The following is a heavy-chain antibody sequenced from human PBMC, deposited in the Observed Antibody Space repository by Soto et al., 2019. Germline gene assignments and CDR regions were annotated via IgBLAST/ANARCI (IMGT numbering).Heavy chain of an antibody. CDR1: GGSISSGGYY. Sequence: QVQLQESGPGLVKPSETLSLTCSVSGGSISSGGYYWSWIHQYPGKGLEWIGYIYNNEYTYYNPSLKSRGTIAVDTSTNQSPLKVRSVTAADTAVYYCALELEMGQYFDYWGQGTLVTVPS. CDR3: ALELEMGQYFDY. D-gene: IGHD1-26*01. J-gene: IGHJ4*02. CDR2: IYNNEYT. V-gene: IGHV4-31*03.